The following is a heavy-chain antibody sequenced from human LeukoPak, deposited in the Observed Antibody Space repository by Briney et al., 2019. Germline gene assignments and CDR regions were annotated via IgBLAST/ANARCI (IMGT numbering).Heavy chain of an antibody. V-gene: IGHV1-69*13. CDR1: GGTFSSYA. CDR2: IIPIFGTA. D-gene: IGHD3-22*01. Sequence: SVKVSCKASGGTFSSYAISWVRQAPGQGLEWMGGIIPIFGTANYAQKFQGRVTITADESTSTAYMELSSLRSEDTAVYYCARALHPYYYDSSGYYYMFGYWGQGTLVTVSS. CDR3: ARALHPYYYDSSGYYYMFGY. J-gene: IGHJ4*02.